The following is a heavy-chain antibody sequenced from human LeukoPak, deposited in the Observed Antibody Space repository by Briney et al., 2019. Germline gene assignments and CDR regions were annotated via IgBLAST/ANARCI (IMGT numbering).Heavy chain of an antibody. J-gene: IGHJ6*04. CDR1: GFTFSSYA. V-gene: IGHV3-30*04. Sequence: GGSLRLSCAASGFTFSSYAMHWVRQAPGKGLEWVAVISYDGSNKYYADSVKGRFTISRDNSRNTLYLQMNSLRAEDTAVYYCARGSPAADTYYYGMDVWGKGTTVTVSS. CDR2: ISYDGSNK. CDR3: ARGSPAADTYYYGMDV. D-gene: IGHD2-2*01.